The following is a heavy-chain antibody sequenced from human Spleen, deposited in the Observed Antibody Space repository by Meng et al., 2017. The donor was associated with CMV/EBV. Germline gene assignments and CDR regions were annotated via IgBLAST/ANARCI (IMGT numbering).Heavy chain of an antibody. CDR1: GGSISDYY. D-gene: IGHD3-10*01. CDR3: ARALLWFGELNDY. J-gene: IGHJ4*02. CDR2: IYYSGST. V-gene: IGHV4-30-4*08. Sequence: QVHLQESGPGLGKSSETLSLTCTVSGGSISDYYWSWIRQPPGKGLEWIGYIYYSGSTYYNPSLKSRVTISVDTSKNQFSLKLSSVTAADTAVYYCARALLWFGELNDYWGQGTLVTVSS.